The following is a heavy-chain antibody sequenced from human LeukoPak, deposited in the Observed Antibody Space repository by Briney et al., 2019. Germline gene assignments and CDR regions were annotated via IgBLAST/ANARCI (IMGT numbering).Heavy chain of an antibody. J-gene: IGHJ3*02. CDR1: GFTFSSYV. D-gene: IGHD3-16*02. Sequence: GGSLRLSCAASGFTFSSYVMSWVRQAPGKGLEWVSSISNSGGSTYYADSVKGRFTISRDNSKNTLYLQMNSLRAEDTAVYYCALNGREVPSGAFDIWGQGTMVTVSS. V-gene: IGHV3-23*01. CDR3: ALNGREVPSGAFDI. CDR2: ISNSGGST.